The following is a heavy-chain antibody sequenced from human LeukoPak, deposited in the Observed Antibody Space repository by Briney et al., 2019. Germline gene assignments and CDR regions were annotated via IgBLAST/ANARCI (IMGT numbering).Heavy chain of an antibody. CDR1: GYKFTNYW. CDR3: ARHERGTYADY. CDR2: IYPGDSDT. V-gene: IGHV5-51*01. J-gene: IGHJ4*02. D-gene: IGHD1-26*01. Sequence: GESLKISCKGSGYKFTNYWIVWVRQMPGKGLEWMGIIYPGDSDTRYNPSFQGQVTISADKSINTAYLQWSSLKASDTAMYFCARHERGTYADYWGQGTLVTVSS.